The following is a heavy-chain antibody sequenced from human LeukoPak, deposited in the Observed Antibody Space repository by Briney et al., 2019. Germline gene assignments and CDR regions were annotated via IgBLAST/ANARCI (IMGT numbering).Heavy chain of an antibody. V-gene: IGHV3-48*03. CDR2: ISSSGSTI. CDR1: GFTFSSYE. CDR3: ARDMYYYDSSGY. D-gene: IGHD3-22*01. J-gene: IGHJ4*02. Sequence: GGSLRLSCAASGFTFSSYEMNWVRQAPGEGLEWVSYISSSGSTIYYADSLKGRFTISRDNAKNSLYLQMNSLRAEDTAVYYCARDMYYYDSSGYWGQGTLVTVSS.